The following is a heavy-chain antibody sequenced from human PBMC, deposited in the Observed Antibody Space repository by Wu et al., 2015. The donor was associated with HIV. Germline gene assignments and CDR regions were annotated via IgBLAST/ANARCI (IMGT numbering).Heavy chain of an antibody. J-gene: IGHJ4*02. D-gene: IGHD1-1*01. V-gene: IGHV1-2*02. CDR2: INDDTGDT. Sequence: QVQLVQSGAEVKKPGASVKVSCKASGYTFTGYYMHWVRQAPGQGLEWMGWINDDTGDTRYAQKFQGRVTMTRDTSISTGYMELRRLTSDDLAVYFCVRRQNWNLNNYHFDYWGQGTLVTVSS. CDR3: VRRQNWNLNNYHFDY. CDR1: GYTFTGYY.